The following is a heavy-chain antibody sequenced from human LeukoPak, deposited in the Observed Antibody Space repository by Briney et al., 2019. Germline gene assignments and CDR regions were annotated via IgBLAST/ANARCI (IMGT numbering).Heavy chain of an antibody. D-gene: IGHD6-19*01. J-gene: IGHJ6*03. CDR2: IIPIFGTA. CDR3: ARDSPSSGWPYYMDV. Sequence: GASVKVSCKASGGTFISYAISWVRQAPGQGLEWMGGIIPIFGTANYAQKFQGRVTITADESTSTAYMELSSLRSEDTAVYYCARDSPSSGWPYYMDVWGKGTTVTVSS. CDR1: GGTFISYA. V-gene: IGHV1-69*13.